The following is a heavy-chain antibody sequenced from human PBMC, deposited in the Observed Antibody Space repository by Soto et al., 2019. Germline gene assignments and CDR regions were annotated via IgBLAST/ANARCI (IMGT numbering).Heavy chain of an antibody. CDR1: GFTFSSYA. V-gene: IGHV3-23*01. J-gene: IGHJ3*02. CDR3: AKDQGEGGYDLDDAFDI. Sequence: PVGSLRLSCAASGFTFSSYAMSWVRQAPGKGLEWVSAISGSGGSTYYADSVRGRFTISRDNSKNTLYLQMNSLRAEDTAVYYCAKDQGEGGYDLDDAFDIWGQGTMVTVSS. CDR2: ISGSGGST. D-gene: IGHD5-12*01.